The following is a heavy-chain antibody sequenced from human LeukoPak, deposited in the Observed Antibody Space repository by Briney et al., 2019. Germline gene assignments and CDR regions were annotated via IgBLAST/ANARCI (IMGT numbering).Heavy chain of an antibody. CDR3: ARDTYYYDSSGYCIDY. J-gene: IGHJ4*02. D-gene: IGHD3-22*01. V-gene: IGHV1-2*02. Sequence: ASVKVSCKASGYTFTGYYMHWVRQAPGQGLEWMGWINPNSGGTNYTQKFQGRVTMTRDTSISTAYMELSRLRSDDTAVYYCARDTYYYDSSGYCIDYWGQGTLVTVSS. CDR2: INPNSGGT. CDR1: GYTFTGYY.